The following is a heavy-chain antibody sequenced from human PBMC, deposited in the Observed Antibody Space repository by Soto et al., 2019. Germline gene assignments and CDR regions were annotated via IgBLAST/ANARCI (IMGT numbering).Heavy chain of an antibody. J-gene: IGHJ6*02. D-gene: IGHD3-10*01. Sequence: PSETLSLTCTVSGGSISDDYWSWIRQPPGKGLEWIGHISHSGSTNYNPSLKSRVTISVDTSKRQFSLKLSSVTAADTAVYYCAREARGVISGMDVRGQATMVTVSS. CDR3: AREARGVISGMDV. CDR1: GGSISDDY. CDR2: ISHSGST. V-gene: IGHV4-59*01.